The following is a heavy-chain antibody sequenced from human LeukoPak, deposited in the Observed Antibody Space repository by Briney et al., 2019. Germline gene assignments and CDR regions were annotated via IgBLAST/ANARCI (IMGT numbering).Heavy chain of an antibody. D-gene: IGHD3-22*01. CDR1: GGTFSSYA. CDR2: IIPIFGTA. CDR3: ARDRYYDSSGYYYFDY. J-gene: IGHJ4*02. Sequence: ASVKVSCKASGGTFSSYAISWVRQAPGQGLEWMEGIIPIFGTANYAQKFQGRVTITADESTSTAYMELSSLRSEDTAVYYCARDRYYDSSGYYYFDYWGQGTLVTVSS. V-gene: IGHV1-69*13.